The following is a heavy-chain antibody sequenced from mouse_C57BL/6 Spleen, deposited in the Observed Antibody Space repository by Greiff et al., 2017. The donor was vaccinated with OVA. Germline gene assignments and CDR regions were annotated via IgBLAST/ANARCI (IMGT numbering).Heavy chain of an antibody. V-gene: IGHV10-1*01. CDR1: GFSFNTYA. D-gene: IGHD2-5*01. J-gene: IGHJ2*01. Sequence: EVMLVESGGGLVQPKGSLKLSCAASGFSFNTYAMNWVRQAPGKGLEWVARIRSKSNNYATYYADSVKDRFTISRDDSESMLYLQMNNLKTEDTAMYYCVRQSYYSNYLYFDYWGQGTTLTVSS. CDR2: IRSKSNNYAT. CDR3: VRQSYYSNYLYFDY.